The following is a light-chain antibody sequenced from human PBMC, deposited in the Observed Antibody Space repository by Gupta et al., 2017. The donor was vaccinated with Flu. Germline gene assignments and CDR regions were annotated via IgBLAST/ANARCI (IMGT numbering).Light chain of an antibody. CDR3: AAWDDSLSGVV. CDR1: SSNIGSNY. J-gene: IGLJ2*01. V-gene: IGLV1-47*01. CDR2: RNN. Sequence: QSVLTQPPSASGTPGQRVTISCSGSSSNIGSNYVSWYQQLPGTAPKLLIYRNNQRRSGVPDRFSGSKSGTSASLAISGLRAEDEADYYCAAWDDSLSGVVFGGGTKLTVL.